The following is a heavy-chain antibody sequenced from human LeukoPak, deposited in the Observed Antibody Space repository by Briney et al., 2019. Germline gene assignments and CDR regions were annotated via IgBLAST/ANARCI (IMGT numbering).Heavy chain of an antibody. D-gene: IGHD2-2*02. V-gene: IGHV3-23*01. CDR3: AKGYCSSTSCYSPFDY. Sequence: GGSLRLSCAASGFTFSSYAMTWVRQAPGKGLEWVSAVSGSGGITYSADSVKGRFTISRDNSKNTLYLQMNGLRAEDTALYYCAKGYCSSTSCYSPFDYWGQGTLVTVSS. J-gene: IGHJ4*02. CDR2: VSGSGGIT. CDR1: GFTFSSYA.